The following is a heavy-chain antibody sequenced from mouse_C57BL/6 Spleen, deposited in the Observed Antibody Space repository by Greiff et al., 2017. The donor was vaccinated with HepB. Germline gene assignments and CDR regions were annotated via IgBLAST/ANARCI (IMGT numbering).Heavy chain of an antibody. CDR2: INPSNGGT. J-gene: IGHJ3*01. D-gene: IGHD2-4*01. V-gene: IGHV1-53*01. Sequence: QVQLQQSGTELVKPGASVKLSCKASGYTFTSYWMHWVKQRPGQGLEWIGNINPSNGGTNYNEKFKSKATLTVDKSSSTAYMQLSSLTSEDSAVYYCAHYDYDVTWFAYWGQGTLVTVSA. CDR3: AHYDYDVTWFAY. CDR1: GYTFTSYW.